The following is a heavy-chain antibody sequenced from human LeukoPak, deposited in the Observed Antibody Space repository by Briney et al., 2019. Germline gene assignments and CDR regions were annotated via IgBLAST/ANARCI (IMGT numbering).Heavy chain of an antibody. Sequence: GGSLRLSCAASGFTFSSYGMSWVRQAPGKGLEWVSAISGSGGSTYYADSVKGRFTISRDNAKNSLYLQMNSLRAEDTAVYYCARDGSGRVPEMSAPDYWGQGTLVTVFS. J-gene: IGHJ4*02. CDR2: ISGSGGST. CDR1: GFTFSSYG. D-gene: IGHD3-10*01. CDR3: ARDGSGRVPEMSAPDY. V-gene: IGHV3-23*01.